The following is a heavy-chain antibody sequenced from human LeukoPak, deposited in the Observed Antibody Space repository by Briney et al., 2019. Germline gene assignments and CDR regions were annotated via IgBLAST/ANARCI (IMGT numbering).Heavy chain of an antibody. CDR1: GFTVTNAW. CDR3: ARGHYGLDV. J-gene: IGHJ6*02. V-gene: IGHV3-11*01. Sequence: GGSLRLSCAAAGFTVTNAWMTWVRQAPGKGLEWVSYIYNSASNTYYADSVKGRFTISRDNAKNVLYLQMNNLRVEDTAVYYCARGHYGLDVWGQGTTVTVSS. CDR2: IYNSASNT.